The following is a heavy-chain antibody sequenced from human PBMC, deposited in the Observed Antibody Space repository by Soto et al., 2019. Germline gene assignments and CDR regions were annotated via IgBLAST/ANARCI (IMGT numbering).Heavy chain of an antibody. V-gene: IGHV1-69*13. D-gene: IGHD4-17*01. CDR1: GGTFSSYA. J-gene: IGHJ4*02. CDR2: IIPIFGTA. Sequence: ASVKVSCKASGGTFSSYAISWVLQAPGQGLEWMGGIIPIFGTANYAQKFQGRVTITADESTSTAYMELSSLRSEDTAVYYCARALRDYGDYFYFDYWGQGTLVTVSS. CDR3: ARALRDYGDYFYFDY.